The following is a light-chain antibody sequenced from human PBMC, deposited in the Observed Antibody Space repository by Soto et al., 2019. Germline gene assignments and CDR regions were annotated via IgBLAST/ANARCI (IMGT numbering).Light chain of an antibody. Sequence: EIVLTQSPATLSLSPGERATLSCRASQSVSSYLAWYQQKPGQAPRLLIYDAPNRATGIPARFSGSGSGTDITLTSSKLEHVDGEVYYCQQRSTSPPTFGGGTKVEIK. CDR1: QSVSSY. CDR2: DAP. CDR3: QQRSTSPPT. J-gene: IGKJ4*01. V-gene: IGKV3-11*01.